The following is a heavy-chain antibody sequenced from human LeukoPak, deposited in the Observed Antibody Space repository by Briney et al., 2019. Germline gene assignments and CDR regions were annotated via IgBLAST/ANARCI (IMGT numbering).Heavy chain of an antibody. CDR1: GGSVSSYY. D-gene: IGHD6-13*01. CDR3: ARTIAAAGTNWFDP. CDR2: IYYSGST. V-gene: IGHV4-59*02. J-gene: IGHJ5*02. Sequence: SETLSLTCTVSGGSVSSYYWSWIRQPPGKGLEWIGYIYYSGSTNYNPSLKSRVTISVDTSKNQFSLKLSSVTAADTAVYYCARTIAAAGTNWFDPWGQGTLVTVSS.